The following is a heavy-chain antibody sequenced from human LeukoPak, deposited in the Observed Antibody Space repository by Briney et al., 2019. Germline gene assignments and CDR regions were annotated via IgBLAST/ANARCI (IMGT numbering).Heavy chain of an antibody. J-gene: IGHJ6*03. Sequence: PGGSLRLSCTASGFTFGDYAMSWVRQAPGKGLEWVSGISWNSGSIGYADSVKGRFTISRDNAKNSLYLQMNSLRAEDMALYYCAKGARGYYYYYMDVWGKGTTVTVSS. CDR1: GFTFGDYA. V-gene: IGHV3-9*03. CDR3: AKGARGYYYYYMDV. CDR2: ISWNSGSI.